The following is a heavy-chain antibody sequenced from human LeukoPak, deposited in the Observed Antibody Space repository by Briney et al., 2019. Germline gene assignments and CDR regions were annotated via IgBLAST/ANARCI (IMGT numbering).Heavy chain of an antibody. J-gene: IGHJ4*02. CDR2: IYYSGST. CDR3: ARDSEYDYVWGSYRCLDY. V-gene: IGHV4-39*07. CDR1: GGSISSSSYY. Sequence: SETLSLTCTVSGGSISSSSYYWGWIRQPPGKGLEWIGSIYYSGSTYYNPSLKSRVTISVDTSKNQFSLNLNSVTAADTAVYYCARDSEYDYVWGSYRCLDYWGQGTLVTVSS. D-gene: IGHD3-16*02.